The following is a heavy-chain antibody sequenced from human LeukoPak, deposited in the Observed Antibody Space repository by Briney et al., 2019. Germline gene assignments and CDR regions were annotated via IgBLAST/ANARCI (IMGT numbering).Heavy chain of an antibody. D-gene: IGHD6-6*01. CDR1: GGSISSYY. J-gene: IGHJ6*02. CDR3: ARVRVRFNGVAAYGMDV. CDR2: IYYSGST. Sequence: PSETLSLTCTVSGGSISSYYWSWIRQPPGKGLEWIGYIYYSGSTNYNPSLKSRVTISVDTSKNQFSLKLSSVTAADTAVYYCARVRVRFNGVAAYGMDVWGQGATVTVSS. V-gene: IGHV4-59*01.